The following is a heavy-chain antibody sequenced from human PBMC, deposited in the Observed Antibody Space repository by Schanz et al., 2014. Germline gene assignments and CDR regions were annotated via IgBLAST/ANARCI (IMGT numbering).Heavy chain of an antibody. CDR3: ARGNYGMDV. CDR2: INGGGETT. CDR1: GFTFSDYY. J-gene: IGHJ6*02. Sequence: QVHLVESGGGLVKPGGSLRLSCAASGFTFSDYYMTWIRQAPGKGLEWVSYINGGGETTYYADSVRGRFTISRDNAKNSLFLQMNSLRADDTAKYYCARGNYGMDVWGQGTTVTVSS. V-gene: IGHV3-11*01.